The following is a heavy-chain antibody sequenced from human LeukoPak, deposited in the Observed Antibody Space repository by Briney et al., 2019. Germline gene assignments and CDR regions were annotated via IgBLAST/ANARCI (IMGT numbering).Heavy chain of an antibody. J-gene: IGHJ4*02. CDR3: ARGYRAPWCSSTSCPIDN. CDR2: ISYDGSNK. D-gene: IGHD2-2*01. Sequence: GGSLRLSCAASGFTFSSNPMHWVRQAPGKGLEWVAVISYDGSNKYYVDSVKGRFTISRDNSKNTVYLQMNSPRAEDTAVYYCARGYRAPWCSSTSCPIDNWGQGTLVTVSS. CDR1: GFTFSSNP. V-gene: IGHV3-30-3*01.